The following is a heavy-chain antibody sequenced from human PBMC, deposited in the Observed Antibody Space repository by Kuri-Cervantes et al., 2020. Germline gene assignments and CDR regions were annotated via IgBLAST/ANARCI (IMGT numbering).Heavy chain of an antibody. CDR1: GGIFSSYA. V-gene: IGHV1-69*06. Sequence: SVKVSCKASGGIFSSYAISWVRQAPGQGLEWMGGIIPIFGTANYTQMFKGRVTVTADKSTSTAYMELGSLRSEDTAIYYCARAVYCGGDCYRFDIWGQGTMVTVSS. CDR2: IIPIFGTA. CDR3: ARAVYCGGDCYRFDI. J-gene: IGHJ3*02. D-gene: IGHD2-21*02.